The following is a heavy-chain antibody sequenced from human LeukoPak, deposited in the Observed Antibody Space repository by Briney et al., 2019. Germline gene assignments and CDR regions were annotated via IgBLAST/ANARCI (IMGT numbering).Heavy chain of an antibody. V-gene: IGHV3-23*01. CDR3: ARDRQKAITTTFRGYYYYYMDV. CDR1: GFTFSSYA. CDR2: ISGSGGST. Sequence: GGSLRLSCAASGFTFSSYAMSWVRQAPGKGLEWVSAISGSGGSTYYADSVKGRFTISRDNSKNTLYLQMNSLRAEDTAVYYCARDRQKAITTTFRGYYYYYMDVWGKGTTVTVSS. J-gene: IGHJ6*03. D-gene: IGHD1-14*01.